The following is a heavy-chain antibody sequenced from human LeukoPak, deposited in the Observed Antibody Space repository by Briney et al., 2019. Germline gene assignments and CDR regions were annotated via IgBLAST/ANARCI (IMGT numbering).Heavy chain of an antibody. CDR3: ARDQYYYDGRSGWFGP. V-gene: IGHV4-4*07. J-gene: IGHJ5*02. CDR1: GGSISSYY. D-gene: IGHD3-22*01. Sequence: PSETLSLTCTVSGGSISSYYWSWIRQPAGKGLEWIGRIYTSGSTNYNPSLKSRVTMSVDTSKNQLSLKLSSVTAADTAVYYCARDQYYYDGRSGWFGPWGQGTLVTVSS. CDR2: IYTSGST.